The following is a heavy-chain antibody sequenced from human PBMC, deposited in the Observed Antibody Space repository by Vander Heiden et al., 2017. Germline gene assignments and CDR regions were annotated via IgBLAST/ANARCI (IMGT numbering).Heavy chain of an antibody. D-gene: IGHD2-8*02. Sequence: EVQLVESGGGLVKPGGSLRLPCAASGFTVSGYTMDWVRQARGKGLEWVSSISGSGYNIYYADSVKGRFTISRDNAKISLYLQMNSLRAEDTAVYYCARHHCTGGSCRGYFDFWGQGTLVTVSS. J-gene: IGHJ4*02. CDR1: GFTVSGYT. V-gene: IGHV3-21*01. CDR3: ARHHCTGGSCRGYFDF. CDR2: ISGSGYNI.